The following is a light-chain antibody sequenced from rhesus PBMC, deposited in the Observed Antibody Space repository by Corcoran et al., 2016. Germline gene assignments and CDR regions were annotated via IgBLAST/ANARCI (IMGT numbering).Light chain of an antibody. CDR2: AAS. CDR3: QQETNWSLT. CDR1: QSVSSR. V-gene: IGKV3-17*02. Sequence: EIVMTQSPATLSLSPGERATLSCRASQSVSSRLAWYQQKPGQPPRLLIYAASRRVTGLPDRFSGSGSRTDFTLTISSLEPEDVAVYFCQQETNWSLTFGGGTKVDLK. J-gene: IGKJ4*01.